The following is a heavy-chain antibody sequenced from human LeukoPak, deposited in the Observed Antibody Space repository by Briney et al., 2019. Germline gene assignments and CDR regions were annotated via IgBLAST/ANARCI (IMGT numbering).Heavy chain of an antibody. J-gene: IGHJ4*02. D-gene: IGHD6-19*01. CDR3: ARSLAVAGTGVLFY. Sequence: ASVKVSCKASGYTFTSYGISWVRQAPGQGLEWMGWISAYNGNTNYAQKLQGRVTMTTDTSTSTAYMELRSLRSDDTAVYYCARSLAVAGTGVLFYWGQGTLVTVSS. V-gene: IGHV1-18*04. CDR2: ISAYNGNT. CDR1: GYTFTSYG.